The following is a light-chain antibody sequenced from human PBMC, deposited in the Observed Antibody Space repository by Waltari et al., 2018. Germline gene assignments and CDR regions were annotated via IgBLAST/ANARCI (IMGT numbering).Light chain of an antibody. V-gene: IGLV2-8*01. CDR3: ASYAGPKNYV. Sequence: QSALTQPPSASGSPGQSVTISCTGTSGDVGGYNSVSWYQQHPGKAPKLIIYEVNKRPLGVPDRFSGSKSGNTASLTVSGLQADDEADYYCASYAGPKNYVFGTGTKVTVL. CDR1: SGDVGGYNS. J-gene: IGLJ1*01. CDR2: EVN.